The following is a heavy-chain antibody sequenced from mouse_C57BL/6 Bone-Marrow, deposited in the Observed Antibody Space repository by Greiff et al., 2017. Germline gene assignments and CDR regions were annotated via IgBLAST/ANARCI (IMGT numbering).Heavy chain of an antibody. V-gene: IGHV1-72*01. CDR1: GYNFTSYW. J-gene: IGHJ4*01. Sequence: QVQLQQPGAELVKPGASVTLSCKASGYNFTSYWMHWVKQRPGRGLEWIGRIAPNSGGTKYTAKFQSKATLTVDTPSSTAYMQLSRLTSEDSAVFFWASQVISTVRGAMDYWGQGTSVTVSS. CDR3: ASQVISTVRGAMDY. D-gene: IGHD1-1*01. CDR2: IAPNSGGT.